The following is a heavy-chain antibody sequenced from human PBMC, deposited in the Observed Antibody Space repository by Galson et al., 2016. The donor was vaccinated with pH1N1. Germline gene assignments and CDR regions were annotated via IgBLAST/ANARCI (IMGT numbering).Heavy chain of an antibody. D-gene: IGHD2-21*01. V-gene: IGHV4-31*03. Sequence: TLSLTCSVSGGSINIGGFYWSWVRQHPGKGLEWLGYIYHSGSTSYNPSLKSRVSISVDTSKNQFSMQLSSLTSADTAVYYCARENIVVGEGWDYGIYVWGQGTTVTVSS. CDR1: GGSINIGGFY. J-gene: IGHJ6*02. CDR3: ARENIVVGEGWDYGIYV. CDR2: IYHSGST.